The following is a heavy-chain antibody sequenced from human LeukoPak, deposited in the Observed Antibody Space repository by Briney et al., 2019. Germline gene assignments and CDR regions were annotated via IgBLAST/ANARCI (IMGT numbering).Heavy chain of an antibody. CDR1: GFTFGDYA. V-gene: IGHV3-49*04. D-gene: IGHD1-1*01. CDR3: TRGYTYYPFDY. J-gene: IGHJ4*02. Sequence: GRPLRLSCTASGFTFGDYAMSWVREAPGKGLEGVGFIRSKAYGGTTEYAASVKGRFTISRDDSKSIAYLQTNSLKSEDTPVNYSTRGYTYYPFDYWGQGALVTVSS. CDR2: IRSKAYGGTT.